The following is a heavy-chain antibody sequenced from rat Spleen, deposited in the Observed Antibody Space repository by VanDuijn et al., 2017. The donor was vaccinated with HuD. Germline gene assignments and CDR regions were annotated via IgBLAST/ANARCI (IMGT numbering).Heavy chain of an antibody. J-gene: IGHJ2*01. V-gene: IGHV5-20*01. CDR1: GFTFSDYY. CDR3: TRENWRPDY. D-gene: IGHD4-2*01. Sequence: EVQLAESGGGLVQPGRSLKLSCAASGFTFSDYYMAWVRQAPTKGLEWVASISYDGGSTYYRDSVRGRFTVSRDNAKSTLYLQMDSLRSEDTATYYCTRENWRPDYWGQGVMVTVSS. CDR2: ISYDGGST.